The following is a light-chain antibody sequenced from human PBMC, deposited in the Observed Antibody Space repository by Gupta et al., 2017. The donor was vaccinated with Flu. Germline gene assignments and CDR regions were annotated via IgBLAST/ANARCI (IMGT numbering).Light chain of an antibody. V-gene: IGLV1-47*01. CDR3: AACDDSLSGWV. CDR2: RNN. Sequence: QSVLTQPPSASGTSGQRVTISCSGSSSNIGSNYVYWYQQLPGTAPKLLIYRNNQRPSGGPDRFSGSKSGTSASLAISGLRSEDEADYYCAACDDSLSGWVFGGGTKLTVL. CDR1: SSNIGSNY. J-gene: IGLJ3*02.